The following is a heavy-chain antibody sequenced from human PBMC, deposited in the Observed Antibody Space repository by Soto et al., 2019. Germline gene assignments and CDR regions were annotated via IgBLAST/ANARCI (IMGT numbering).Heavy chain of an antibody. CDR1: GFTFSSYG. V-gene: IGHV3-30*18. Sequence: GGSLRLSCAASGFTFSSYGMHWVRQAPGKGLEWVAVISYDGSNKYYADSVKGRFTISRDNSKNTLYLQMNSLRAEDTAVYYCAKGDTMRVVRVSYYYYGMDVWGQGTTVTVSS. CDR3: AKGDTMRVVRVSYYYYGMDV. D-gene: IGHD3-22*01. CDR2: ISYDGSNK. J-gene: IGHJ6*02.